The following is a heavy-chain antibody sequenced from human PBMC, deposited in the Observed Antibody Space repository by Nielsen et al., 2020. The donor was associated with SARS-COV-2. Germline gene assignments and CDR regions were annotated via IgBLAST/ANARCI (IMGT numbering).Heavy chain of an antibody. Sequence: GESLKISCAASGFTFSGSAMHWVRQASGKGLEWVGRIRSYANEYATAYAASVKGRFTISRDDSKNTAYLQMNGLKTEDTAVYYCSSPTVAYWGQGTLVTVSS. J-gene: IGHJ4*02. D-gene: IGHD4-23*01. CDR2: IRSYANEYAT. V-gene: IGHV3-73*01. CDR1: GFTFSGSA. CDR3: SSPTVAY.